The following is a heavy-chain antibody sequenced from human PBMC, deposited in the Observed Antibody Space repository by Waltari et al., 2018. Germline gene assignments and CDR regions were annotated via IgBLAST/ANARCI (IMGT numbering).Heavy chain of an antibody. CDR1: GYNFSGYY. V-gene: IGHV1-2*02. Sequence: QLQLVQSGAEVQKPGASVNVPCKASGYNFSGYYIQWVRQAPGQGLEWMGWINPNTGGTKYAQKYQGRVTLTRDTSISTAYMELSSLGSDDMAVFYCARQAARNFDYWGQGTLVTVSS. CDR2: INPNTGGT. J-gene: IGHJ4*02. CDR3: ARQAARNFDY.